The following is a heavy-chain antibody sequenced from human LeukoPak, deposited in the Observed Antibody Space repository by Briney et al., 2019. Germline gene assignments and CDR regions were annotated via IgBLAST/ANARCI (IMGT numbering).Heavy chain of an antibody. CDR1: GGTFSSYA. J-gene: IGHJ4*02. CDR2: IIPIFGTA. Sequence: ASVKVSCKASGGTFSSYAISWVRQAPGQGLEWMGGIIPIFGTANYAQKFQGRVTITADESTSTAYMELSSLRSEDTAVYYCASRGYYDSSGYHRWYFDYWGQGTLVTVSS. V-gene: IGHV1-69*01. CDR3: ASRGYYDSSGYHRWYFDY. D-gene: IGHD3-22*01.